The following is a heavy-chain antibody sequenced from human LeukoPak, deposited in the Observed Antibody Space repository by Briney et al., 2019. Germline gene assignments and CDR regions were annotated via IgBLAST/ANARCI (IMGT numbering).Heavy chain of an antibody. CDR2: ISSSGSTI. V-gene: IGHV3-11*01. CDR3: AREPTDSSGWNFDY. D-gene: IGHD6-25*01. J-gene: IGHJ4*02. Sequence: GGSLRLSCAASGFTFSDYYMTWIRQAPGKGLEWVSYISSSGSTIYYADSVKGRFTISRDNAKNSLYLEMNSLRAEDTAVYYCAREPTDSSGWNFDYWGQGTLVTVSS. CDR1: GFTFSDYY.